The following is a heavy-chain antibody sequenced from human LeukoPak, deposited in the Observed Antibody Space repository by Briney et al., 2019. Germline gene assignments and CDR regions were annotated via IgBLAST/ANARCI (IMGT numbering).Heavy chain of an antibody. D-gene: IGHD2-15*01. J-gene: IGHJ4*02. CDR1: GGTFSSYA. CDR2: IIPIFGTA. CDR3: ARGPRVYCSGGSCYPGIHYFDY. Sequence: SVKVSCKASGGTFSSYAISWVRQAPGQGLEWMGGIIPIFGTANYAQKFQGRVTITADESTSTAYMELSSLRSEDTAVYYYARGPRVYCSGGSCYPGIHYFDYWGQGTLVTVSS. V-gene: IGHV1-69*01.